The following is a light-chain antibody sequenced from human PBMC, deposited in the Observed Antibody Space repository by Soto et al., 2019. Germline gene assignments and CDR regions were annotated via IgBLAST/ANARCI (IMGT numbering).Light chain of an antibody. Sequence: QSALTQPASVSGSPGQPITISCTGTSSDVGGYNYVSWYQQHPGKAPKLMIYEVSNRPSGVSDRFSGSRSGNTASLTISGLQAEDESDYYCISYTSSSTWVFGGGTQLTVL. CDR1: SSDVGGYNY. CDR2: EVS. V-gene: IGLV2-14*01. J-gene: IGLJ3*02. CDR3: ISYTSSSTWV.